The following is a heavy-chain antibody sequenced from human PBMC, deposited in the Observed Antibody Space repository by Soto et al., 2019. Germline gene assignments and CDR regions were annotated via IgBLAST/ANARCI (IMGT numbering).Heavy chain of an antibody. CDR2: ISADGSGT. CDR3: GRAPFTPSVATIAY. CDR1: GFTFSSYW. Sequence: PGGSLRLSCSASGFTFSSYWMHWVRQAPGKGLGWGSRISADGSGTDYGDSVKGRFTISRDNAKNTLYLQMSSLSAEDTAVYYCGRAPFTPSVATIAYWGQGALVTVSS. J-gene: IGHJ4*02. D-gene: IGHD1-1*01. V-gene: IGHV3-74*01.